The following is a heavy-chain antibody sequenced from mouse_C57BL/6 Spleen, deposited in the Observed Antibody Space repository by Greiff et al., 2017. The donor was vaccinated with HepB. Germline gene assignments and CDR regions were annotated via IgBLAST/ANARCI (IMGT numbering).Heavy chain of an antibody. CDR1: GYAFTNYL. Sequence: VQLQQSGAELVRPGTSVKVSCKASGYAFTNYLIEWVKQRPGQGLEWIGVINPGSGGPNYNEKFKGKATLTADKCSSTAYMQLSSLTSEDSAVYFCARGGGYYEGFDYWGQGTTLTVSS. J-gene: IGHJ2*01. D-gene: IGHD2-3*01. CDR2: INPGSGGP. CDR3: ARGGGYYEGFDY. V-gene: IGHV1-54*01.